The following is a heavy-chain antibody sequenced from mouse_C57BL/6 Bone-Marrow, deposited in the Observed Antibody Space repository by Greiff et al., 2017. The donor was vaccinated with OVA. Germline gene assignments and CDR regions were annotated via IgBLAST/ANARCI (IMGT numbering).Heavy chain of an antibody. V-gene: IGHV1-82*01. CDR1: GYAFSSSW. CDR2: IYPGDGDT. CDR3: ARERYFDV. J-gene: IGHJ1*03. Sequence: VQRVESGPELVKPGASVKISCKASGYAFSSSWMNWVKQRPGKGLEWIGRIYPGDGDTNYNGKFKGKATLTADKSSSTAYMQLSSLTSEDSAVYFCARERYFDVWGTGTTVTVSS.